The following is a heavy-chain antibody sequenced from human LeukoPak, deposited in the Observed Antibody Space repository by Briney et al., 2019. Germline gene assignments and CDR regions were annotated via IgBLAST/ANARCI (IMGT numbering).Heavy chain of an antibody. J-gene: IGHJ3*02. CDR3: AKDLEAFDI. CDR2: ISGSGGST. Sequence: GGSLRLSCAASGFTFSIYAMTWVRQAPGKGLEWVSAISGSGGSTYYADSVKGRFTISRDNSKNTLYLQMNSLRAEDTAVYHCAKDLEAFDIWGQGTMVTVSS. V-gene: IGHV3-23*01. CDR1: GFTFSIYA.